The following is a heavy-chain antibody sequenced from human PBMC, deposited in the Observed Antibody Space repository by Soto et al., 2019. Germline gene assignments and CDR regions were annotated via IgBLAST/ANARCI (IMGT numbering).Heavy chain of an antibody. CDR2: IYYTGNT. CDR1: GGSINSDDSY. D-gene: IGHD2-21*01. J-gene: IGHJ6*02. V-gene: IGHV4-30-4*01. Sequence: QVQLQESGPGLVKPSQTLSLTCTVSGGSINSDDSYWTWIRQPPGKGLEWIGYIYYTGNTYYSPSLKSRVNISQDTSKNLFSLRLTSVTAADTAVYYCARDLRTILVSYYYYAMDVWGQGTSVTVSS. CDR3: ARDLRTILVSYYYYAMDV.